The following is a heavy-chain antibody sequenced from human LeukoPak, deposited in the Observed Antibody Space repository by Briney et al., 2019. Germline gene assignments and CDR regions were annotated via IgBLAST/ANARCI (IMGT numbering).Heavy chain of an antibody. D-gene: IGHD6-6*01. V-gene: IGHV3-30*04. CDR2: ISYDGSNK. CDR3: ARVAFVSSSSSDY. CDR1: GFTFSSYA. J-gene: IGHJ4*02. Sequence: GGSLRLSCAASGFTFSSYAMHWVRQAPGKGLEWVAVISYDGSNKYYADSVKGRFTISRDNSKNTLYLQMNSLRAEDTAVYYCARVAFVSSSSSDYWGQGTLVTVSS.